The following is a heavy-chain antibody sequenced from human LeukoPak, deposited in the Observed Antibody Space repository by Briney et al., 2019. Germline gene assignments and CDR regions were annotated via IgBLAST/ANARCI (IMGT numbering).Heavy chain of an antibody. CDR3: ARGYYYYGSGSYLDH. V-gene: IGHV4-61*02. D-gene: IGHD3-10*01. CDR2: LYTSGST. J-gene: IGHJ4*02. CDR1: GGSITTSTYY. Sequence: SETLSLTCTVSGGSITTSTYYWAWIRQPAGKGLEWIGRLYTSGSTNYNPSLKSRVTISRDTSKNQFSLQLSSVTAADTAVYYCARGYYYYGSGSYLDHWGQGTLVTVSS.